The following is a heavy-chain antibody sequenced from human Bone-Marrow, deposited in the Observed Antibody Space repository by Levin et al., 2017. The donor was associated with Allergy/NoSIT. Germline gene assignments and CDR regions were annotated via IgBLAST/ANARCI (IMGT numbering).Heavy chain of an antibody. CDR3: ARGEGVNYYDSSGYAYAFDI. D-gene: IGHD3-22*01. V-gene: IGHV1-8*01. CDR2: MNPNSGNT. CDR1: GYTFSNYD. Sequence: ISCKASGYTFSNYDINWVRQATGQGLEWMGWMNPNSGNTDYAQKFQGRVTMTRNTSISTASMELSSLRSEDTAVYYCARGEGVNYYDSSGYAYAFDIWGQGTMVTVSS. J-gene: IGHJ3*02.